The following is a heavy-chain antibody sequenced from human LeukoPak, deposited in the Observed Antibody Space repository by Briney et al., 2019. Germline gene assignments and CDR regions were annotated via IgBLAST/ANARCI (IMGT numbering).Heavy chain of an antibody. CDR3: ARSPPDYRSSSEVGWFDP. J-gene: IGHJ5*02. D-gene: IGHD6-6*01. CDR2: IYSSGST. V-gene: IGHV4-4*09. Sequence: SETLSLTCTVSTGSIGGYYWSWIRQPPGKGQEWIGYIYSSGSTSYNPSLRSRVTMSVDTSKNQFSLILKSVTAADTAVYYCARSPPDYRSSSEVGWFDPWGQGTLVTVSS. CDR1: TGSIGGYY.